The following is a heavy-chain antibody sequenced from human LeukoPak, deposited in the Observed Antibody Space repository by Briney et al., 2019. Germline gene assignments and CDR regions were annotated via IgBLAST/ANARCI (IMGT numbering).Heavy chain of an antibody. CDR1: GYTFTSYY. D-gene: IGHD3-22*01. J-gene: IGHJ3*02. Sequence: ASVKVSCKASGYTFTSYYMHWVRQAPGQGLEWMGIINPSGGSTSYAQKFQGRVTMTRDMSTSTVYMELSSLRSDDTAVYYCARHRLHRLYYDSSGYYHAAFDIWGQGTMVTVSS. V-gene: IGHV1-46*01. CDR2: INPSGGST. CDR3: ARHRLHRLYYDSSGYYHAAFDI.